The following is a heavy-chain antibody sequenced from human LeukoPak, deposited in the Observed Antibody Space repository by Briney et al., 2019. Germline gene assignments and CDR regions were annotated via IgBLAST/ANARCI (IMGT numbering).Heavy chain of an antibody. CDR2: IIPIFGIT. CDR3: ARRGYCSGGSCYDNLFDP. D-gene: IGHD2-15*01. V-gene: IGHV1-69*04. Sequence: ASVKVSCKASGYTFTSYGISWVRQAPGQGLEWMGRIIPIFGITNYAQKFQGRVTITADKSISTAYLQWSSLKASDTAMYYCARRGYCSGGSCYDNLFDPWGQGTLVTVSS. CDR1: GYTFTSYG. J-gene: IGHJ5*02.